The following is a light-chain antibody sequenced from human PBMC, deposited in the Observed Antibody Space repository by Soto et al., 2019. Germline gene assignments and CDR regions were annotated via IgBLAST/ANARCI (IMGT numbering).Light chain of an antibody. J-gene: IGKJ5*01. CDR2: AAS. CDR3: QQVSSTSIT. CDR1: QSIRNY. Sequence: DIQRTQSPSSLSASVGDRVTITCRASQSIRNYLHWYQQKPGEAPKVLLYAASSLQSGVPSRFSGSGSGTEFTLTISSLRPEDFATYYCQQVSSTSITFGQGTRLEIK. V-gene: IGKV1-39*01.